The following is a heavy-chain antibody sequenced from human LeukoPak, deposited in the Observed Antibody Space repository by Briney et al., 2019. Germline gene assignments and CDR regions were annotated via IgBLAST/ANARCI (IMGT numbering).Heavy chain of an antibody. J-gene: IGHJ6*03. D-gene: IGHD3-16*01. CDR3: AKDGSWGDYYFYFYMDV. CDR2: ISGSGYYT. V-gene: IGHV3-23*01. CDR1: GSGFTFGNLG. Sequence: GGSLTLSCEASGSGFTFGNLGMSWVRQAPGKGLEWLSGISGSGYYTYYADSVKGRFTISRDNSKNTLYIEMNSQRAEDTAVYYCAKDGSWGDYYFYFYMDVWGKGTTVTVSS.